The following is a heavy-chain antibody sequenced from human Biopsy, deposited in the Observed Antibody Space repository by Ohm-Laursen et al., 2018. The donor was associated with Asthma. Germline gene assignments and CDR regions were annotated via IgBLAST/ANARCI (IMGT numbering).Heavy chain of an antibody. Sequence: SVKVPCKAPGGTFSNFAISWVRQAPGQGLEWLGGIMTVFGTTNYAQKFQGRVTITADESTSTAYMEVTSLRSGDTAIYYCARCQVGYSSGWSLLLKKIYYSGMDVWGQGTAVTVSS. V-gene: IGHV1-69*13. J-gene: IGHJ6*02. CDR2: IMTVFGTT. D-gene: IGHD6-19*01. CDR1: GGTFSNFA. CDR3: ARCQVGYSSGWSLLLKKIYYSGMDV.